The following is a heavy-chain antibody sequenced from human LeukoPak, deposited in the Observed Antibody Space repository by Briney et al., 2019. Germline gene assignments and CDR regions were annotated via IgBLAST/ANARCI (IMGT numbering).Heavy chain of an antibody. D-gene: IGHD3-22*01. J-gene: IGHJ4*02. Sequence: AASVKVSCKASGGTFSSYAISWVRQAPGQGLEWMGGIIPIFGTANYAQKFQGRVTITTDESTSTAYMELSSLRSEDTAVYYCASTREDYYDSSDYNVINYWGQGTLVTVSS. CDR2: IIPIFGTA. CDR1: GGTFSSYA. CDR3: ASTREDYYDSSDYNVINY. V-gene: IGHV1-69*05.